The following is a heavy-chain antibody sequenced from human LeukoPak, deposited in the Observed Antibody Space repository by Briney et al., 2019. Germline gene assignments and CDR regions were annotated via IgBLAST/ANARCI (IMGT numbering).Heavy chain of an antibody. J-gene: IGHJ6*03. CDR3: ARDFYMDV. CDR1: GFTFSSYG. V-gene: IGHV3-30*02. Sequence: GGSLRLSCAASGFTFSSYGMHWARQAPGKGLEWVAFIRYDGSNKYYADSVKGRFTISRDNAKNSLYLQMNSLRAEDTAVYYCARDFYMDVWGKGTTVTVSS. CDR2: IRYDGSNK.